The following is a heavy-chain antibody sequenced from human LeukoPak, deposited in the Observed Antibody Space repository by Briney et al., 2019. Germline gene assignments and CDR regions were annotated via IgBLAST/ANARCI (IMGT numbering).Heavy chain of an antibody. Sequence: SETLSLTCTVSGGSISSYYWNWIRQPAGKGLEWIGRIYSSGSTNYNPSLKSRVTMSVDTSKNQFSLKLSSVTAPDPAVYYCARQAYDTGYDAFDVWGQGTMVTVSS. V-gene: IGHV4-4*07. CDR3: ARQAYDTGYDAFDV. D-gene: IGHD3-22*01. CDR1: GGSISSYY. J-gene: IGHJ3*01. CDR2: IYSSGST.